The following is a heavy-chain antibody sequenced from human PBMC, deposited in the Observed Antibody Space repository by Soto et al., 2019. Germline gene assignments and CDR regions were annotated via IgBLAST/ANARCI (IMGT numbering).Heavy chain of an antibody. CDR2: IYYSGST. CDR3: ATWSNSSGWYGAFDI. V-gene: IGHV4-59*01. J-gene: IGHJ3*02. D-gene: IGHD6-19*01. Sequence: SSETLSLTCTVSGGSISSYYWNWIRQPPGKGLEWIGYIYYSGSTNYNPSLKSRVTMSIDTSKNQFSLKLSSVTAADTAVYYCATWSNSSGWYGAFDIWGQGTMVTVSS. CDR1: GGSISSYY.